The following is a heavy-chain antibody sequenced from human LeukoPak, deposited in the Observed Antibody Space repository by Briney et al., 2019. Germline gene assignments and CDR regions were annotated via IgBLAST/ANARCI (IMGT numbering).Heavy chain of an antibody. J-gene: IGHJ6*03. CDR1: GGSISISSYY. CDR2: IYASGST. D-gene: IGHD3-3*01. Sequence: SETLSLTCTVSGGSISISSYYWGWIRQPPGKGLEGIGRIYASGSTNYNPSPKRRITMSADTSKDQFSLKLSSVTAADTGVFYCARMTKLRFLEWLPKARKRNYYYYMDVWGKGTTVTVSS. CDR3: ARMTKLRFLEWLPKARKRNYYYYMDV. V-gene: IGHV4-39*07.